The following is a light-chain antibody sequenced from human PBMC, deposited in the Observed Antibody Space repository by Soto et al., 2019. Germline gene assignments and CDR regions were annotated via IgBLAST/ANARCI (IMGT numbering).Light chain of an antibody. V-gene: IGKV3-20*01. CDR1: QSVSGTN. CDR3: QRYDRSVLT. J-gene: IGKJ1*01. Sequence: EIVLTQSPGNLSLSPGDRATLSCRASQSVSGTNLAWYQQKPGQPPRPLIYGAGSRATGIPDRFSGSGSGTVFILAINRLESEDVAKYYCQRYDRSVLTFGHGTQVE. CDR2: GAG.